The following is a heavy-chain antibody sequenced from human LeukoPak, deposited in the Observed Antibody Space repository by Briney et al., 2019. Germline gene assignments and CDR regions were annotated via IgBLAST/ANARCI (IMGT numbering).Heavy chain of an antibody. CDR2: IRTKADSYAT. J-gene: IGHJ6*02. V-gene: IGHV3-73*01. CDR1: GFTFSGSD. D-gene: IGHD6-13*01. CDR3: TRLRPAGTESYFYYAMDV. Sequence: GGSLKLSCAGSGFTFSGSDIHWVRQASGKGLDWVGRIRTKADSYATAYAAAMKGRFSISRDDALNTAYLQMNSLQPEDTAVYYCTRLRPAGTESYFYYAMDVWGQGTTVTVSS.